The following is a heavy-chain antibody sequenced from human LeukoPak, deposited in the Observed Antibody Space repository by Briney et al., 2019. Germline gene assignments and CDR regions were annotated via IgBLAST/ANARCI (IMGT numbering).Heavy chain of an antibody. Sequence: SETLSLTCTVSGGSISSTNFYWGWIRQPPGKGLEWIGEINHSGSTNYNPSLKSRVTISVDTSKNQFSLKLSSVTAADTAVYYCARASYYYDSSGYYYYFDYWGQGTLVTVSS. D-gene: IGHD3-22*01. CDR2: INHSGST. CDR3: ARASYYYDSSGYYYYFDY. V-gene: IGHV4-39*07. CDR1: GGSISSTNFY. J-gene: IGHJ4*02.